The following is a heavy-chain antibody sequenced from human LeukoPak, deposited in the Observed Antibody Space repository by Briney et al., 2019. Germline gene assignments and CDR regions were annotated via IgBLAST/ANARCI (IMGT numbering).Heavy chain of an antibody. J-gene: IGHJ2*01. V-gene: IGHV3-49*04. Sequence: GGSLRLSCTASGFTFGDYAMSWVRQAPGKGVEWVGFIRSKAYGGTTEYAASVKGRFTISRDDSKNTLYLQMNSLRAEDTAVYYCAKAPSDYDFWSGYHAAWYFDLWGRGTLVTVSS. CDR1: GFTFGDYA. CDR2: IRSKAYGGTT. D-gene: IGHD3-3*01. CDR3: AKAPSDYDFWSGYHAAWYFDL.